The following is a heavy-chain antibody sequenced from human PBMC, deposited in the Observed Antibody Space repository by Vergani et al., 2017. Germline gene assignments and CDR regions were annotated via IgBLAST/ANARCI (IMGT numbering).Heavy chain of an antibody. CDR3: ARDVIEKDTYRRCGY. V-gene: IGHV1-18*01. Sequence: QVQLVQSGAEVKKPGASVKVSCKASGYTFSTYGISWVRQAPGQGLEWMGWISAYNGNTNYPEKFQGRLTMTTDKSTRTAYMELRSLRSDDTAVYYCARDVIEKDTYRRCGYWGPGALVTVSS. J-gene: IGHJ4*02. CDR1: GYTFSTYG. CDR2: ISAYNGNT. D-gene: IGHD2-15*01.